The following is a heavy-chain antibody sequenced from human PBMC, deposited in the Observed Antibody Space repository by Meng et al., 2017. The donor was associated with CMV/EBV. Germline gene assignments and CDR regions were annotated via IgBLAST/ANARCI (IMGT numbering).Heavy chain of an antibody. J-gene: IGHJ3*02. CDR3: AKTSGANLVGAFDI. CDR2: ISGSGGST. V-gene: IGHV3-23*01. Sequence: GESLKISCPASGFTFSSYAMSWVRQAPGQGLEWVSAISGSGGSTYYADSVKGRFTISRDNSKNTLYLQMNSLSAADTAVYYCAKTSGANLVGAFDIWGQGTMVTVSS. D-gene: IGHD4/OR15-4a*01. CDR1: GFTFSSYA.